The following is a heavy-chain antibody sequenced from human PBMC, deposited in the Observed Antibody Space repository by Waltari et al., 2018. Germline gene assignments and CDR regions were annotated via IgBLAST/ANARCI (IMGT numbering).Heavy chain of an antibody. CDR2: IYRSGST. J-gene: IGHJ4*02. CDR3: ARESRAAAGFFVDY. V-gene: IGHV4-31*03. CDR1: GGSISSGGSY. D-gene: IGHD6-13*01. Sequence: QVQLQESGPGLVKPSQTLSLTCTVSGGSISSGGSYWSWIRQHPGKGLEWIGYIYRSGSTSYNPSLKSRVTISGDRSKNQFSLRLISMTAADTAVYYCARESRAAAGFFVDYWGQGTLVTVSS.